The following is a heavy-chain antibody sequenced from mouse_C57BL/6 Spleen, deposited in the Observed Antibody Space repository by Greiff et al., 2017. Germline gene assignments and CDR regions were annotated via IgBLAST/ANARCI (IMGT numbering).Heavy chain of an antibody. CDR2: ISSGGDYI. CDR3: TRVNSSSYYFDY. V-gene: IGHV5-9-1*02. D-gene: IGHD1-1*01. Sequence: DVMLVESGEGLVKPGGSLKLSCAASGFTFSSYAMSWVRQTPEKRLEWVAYISSGGDYIYYADTVKGRFTISRDNARNTLYLQMSSLKSEDTAMYYCTRVNSSSYYFDYWGQGTTLTVSS. CDR1: GFTFSSYA. J-gene: IGHJ2*01.